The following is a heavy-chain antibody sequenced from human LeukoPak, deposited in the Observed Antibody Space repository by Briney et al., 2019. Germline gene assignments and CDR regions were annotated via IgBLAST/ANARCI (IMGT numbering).Heavy chain of an antibody. J-gene: IGHJ4*02. CDR3: ASTTYYYDSSGYYPQFDY. CDR2: IIPIFGTA. Sequence: SVKVSCKASGGTFSSYAISWVRQAPGQGFEWMGGIIPIFGTANYAQKFQGRVTITADESTSTAYMELSSLRSEDTAVYYCASTTYYYDSSGYYPQFDYWGQGTLITVSS. CDR1: GGTFSSYA. V-gene: IGHV1-69*13. D-gene: IGHD3-22*01.